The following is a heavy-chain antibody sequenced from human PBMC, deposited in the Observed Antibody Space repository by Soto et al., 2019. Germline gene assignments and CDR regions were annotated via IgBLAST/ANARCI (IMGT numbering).Heavy chain of an antibody. V-gene: IGHV3-64D*06. CDR1: GFTFSSYA. Sequence: PGGSLRLSCSASGFTFSSYAMHWVRQAPGKGLEYVSAISSNGGSTYYADSVKGRFTISRDNSKNTLYLQMSSLRAEDTAVYYCVKPRAAAVLVAFDIWGQGTMVTVSS. CDR3: VKPRAAAVLVAFDI. J-gene: IGHJ3*02. CDR2: ISSNGGST. D-gene: IGHD6-13*01.